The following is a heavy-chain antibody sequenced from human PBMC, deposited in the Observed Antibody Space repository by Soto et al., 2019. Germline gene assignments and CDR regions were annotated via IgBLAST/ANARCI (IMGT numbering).Heavy chain of an antibody. J-gene: IGHJ5*01. CDR1: GFTFSSYA. Sequence: VGSLRLSCAASGFTFSSYAMHWVRQAPGKGLEWVAVISYDGSNKYYADSVKGRFTISRDNSKNTLYLQMNSLRAEDTAVYYCARDEGRSLAAAGTPMSWGHGTLVTVS. V-gene: IGHV3-30-3*01. CDR3: ARDEGRSLAAAGTPMS. D-gene: IGHD6-13*01. CDR2: ISYDGSNK.